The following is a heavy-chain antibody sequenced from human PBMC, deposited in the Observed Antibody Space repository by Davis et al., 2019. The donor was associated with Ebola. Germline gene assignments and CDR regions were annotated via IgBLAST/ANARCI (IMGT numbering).Heavy chain of an antibody. D-gene: IGHD3-22*01. V-gene: IGHV3-53*04. CDR1: GFTVSSNY. J-gene: IGHJ4*02. Sequence: GESLKISCAASGFTVSSNYMSWVRQAPGKGLEWVSVTHSGGSTYYADSVKGRFPISRHISKNTLYLQMNSLRPEDTAVYYCATSNYFDSSGYYYWGQGTLVTVSS. CDR2: THSGGST. CDR3: ATSNYFDSSGYYY.